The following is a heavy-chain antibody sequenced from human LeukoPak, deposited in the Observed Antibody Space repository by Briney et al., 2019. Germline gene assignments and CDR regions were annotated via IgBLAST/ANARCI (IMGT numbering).Heavy chain of an antibody. CDR2: INPSGGST. J-gene: IGHJ4*02. CDR3: ARGGVEYYYDSSGYYYPFDY. D-gene: IGHD3-22*01. CDR1: GYTFTSYY. Sequence: GASVKVSCKASGYTFTSYYMHWVRQAPGQGLEWMGIINPSGGSTSYAQKFQGRVTMTRDMSTSTVYMELSSLRSEDTAVYYCARGGVEYYYDSSGYYYPFDYWGQGTLVTVSS. V-gene: IGHV1-46*01.